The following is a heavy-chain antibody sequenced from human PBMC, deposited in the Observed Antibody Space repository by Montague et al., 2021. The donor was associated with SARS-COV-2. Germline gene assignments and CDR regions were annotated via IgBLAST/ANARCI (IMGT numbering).Heavy chain of an antibody. CDR2: IYFSGSS. CDR1: GGSVSSSGYY. D-gene: IGHD2-15*01. Sequence: SETLSLTCTVSGGSVSSSGYYWGWIRQPPGKGLEWIGSIYFSGSSYYXXXLKSRVSISVDTSKNQFSLRLSSVTSAVTAVYYCARHRRGGVVVVDPNWFDPWGQGTLVTVSS. J-gene: IGHJ5*02. CDR3: ARHRRGGVVVVDPNWFDP. V-gene: IGHV4-39*01.